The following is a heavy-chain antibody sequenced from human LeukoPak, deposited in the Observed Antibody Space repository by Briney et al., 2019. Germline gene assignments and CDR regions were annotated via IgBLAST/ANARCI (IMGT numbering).Heavy chain of an antibody. Sequence: SAYNANTNYAQKLQGRVTMTTDTSTSTAYMELRSLRSDDTAVYYCARVGGAIFGVVQGYDYWGQGTLVTVSS. J-gene: IGHJ4*02. CDR2: SAYNANT. D-gene: IGHD3-3*01. CDR3: ARVGGAIFGVVQGYDY. V-gene: IGHV1-18*01.